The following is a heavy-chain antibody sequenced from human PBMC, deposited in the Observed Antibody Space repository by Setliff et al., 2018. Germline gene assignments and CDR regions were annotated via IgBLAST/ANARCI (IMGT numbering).Heavy chain of an antibody. J-gene: IGHJ4*02. Sequence: SVKVSCKASGGTFSSYAISWVRQAPGQGLEWMGRIIPIFGTANYAQKFQGRVTITAXXXTSTAYMELSSXRSXXTAVYYCARDRPPYYYDSSGYYYSAGNFDYWGQGTLVTVSS. CDR1: GGTFSSYA. V-gene: IGHV1-69*13. D-gene: IGHD3-22*01. CDR2: IIPIFGTA. CDR3: ARDRPPYYYDSSGYYYSAGNFDY.